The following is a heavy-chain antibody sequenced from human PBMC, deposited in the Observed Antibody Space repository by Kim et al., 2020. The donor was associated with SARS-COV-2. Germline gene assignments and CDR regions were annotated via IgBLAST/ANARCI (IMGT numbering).Heavy chain of an antibody. Sequence: ASVKVSCKASGYTFKTYPIHWLRQAPGQTLEWMGSVNAANDQTKYSQKFQGRITISRDTSANTAYMELRSLTTKDTAFYYCVRDMNPTVYDYWGQGTLVTVSS. J-gene: IGHJ4*02. D-gene: IGHD4-4*01. CDR1: GYTFKTYP. CDR3: VRDMNPTVYDY. CDR2: VNAANDQT. V-gene: IGHV1-3*01.